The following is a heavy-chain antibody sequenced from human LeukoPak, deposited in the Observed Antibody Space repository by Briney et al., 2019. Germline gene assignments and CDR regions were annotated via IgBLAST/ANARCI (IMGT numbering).Heavy chain of an antibody. CDR1: GYTFTSYD. D-gene: IGHD3-10*01. V-gene: IGHV1-8*01. CDR2: MNTNSGNT. J-gene: IGHJ6*01. Sequence: ASVKVSCKASGYTFTSYDINWVRQAPGQGLEWMGWMNTNSGNTGYAQKFQGRVTMTRNTSISTAYRELSSLTSEDTAVYYCARSGVHWDYYGMDVWGQGTTVTVS. CDR3: ARSGVHWDYYGMDV.